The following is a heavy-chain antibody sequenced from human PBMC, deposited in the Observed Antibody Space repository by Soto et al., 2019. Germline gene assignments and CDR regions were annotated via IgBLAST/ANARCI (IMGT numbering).Heavy chain of an antibody. CDR3: VAGHGGSGVVIPAVLDY. Sequence: ASVKVSCKVSGYTLTELSMHWVRQAPGKGLEWMGGFDPEDGETIYAQKFQDRVNITEDTSTDTAYMELSSLRTEDTAVYYCVAGHGGSGVVIPAVLDYWGQGTLVTVSS. D-gene: IGHD3-3*01. V-gene: IGHV1-24*01. CDR1: GYTLTELS. J-gene: IGHJ4*02. CDR2: FDPEDGET.